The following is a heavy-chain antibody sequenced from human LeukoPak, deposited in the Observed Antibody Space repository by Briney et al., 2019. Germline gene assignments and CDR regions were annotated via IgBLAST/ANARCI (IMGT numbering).Heavy chain of an antibody. D-gene: IGHD4-17*01. Sequence: GGSLRLSCAASGFTFSSYWMHWVRQAPGKGLVWVSRINSDGSSTSYADSVKGRFTISRDNAKNTLYLQTNSLRAEDTAVYYCARDGVTTNYGMDVWGQGTTVTVSS. CDR3: ARDGVTTNYGMDV. CDR2: INSDGSST. CDR1: GFTFSSYW. V-gene: IGHV3-74*01. J-gene: IGHJ6*02.